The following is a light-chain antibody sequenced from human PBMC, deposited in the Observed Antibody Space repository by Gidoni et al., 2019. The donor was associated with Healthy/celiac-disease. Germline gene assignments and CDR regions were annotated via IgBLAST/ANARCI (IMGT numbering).Light chain of an antibody. J-gene: IGKJ2*01. CDR2: GAS. Sequence: IVLTQSPGTLSLSPGERATLSCRASQSVSSSYLAWYQQKPGQAPRLLIYGASSRATGIPDRFSGSGSGTDFTLTISRLEPEDFAVYYCQQYGSSPPKYTFGQXTKLEIK. CDR1: QSVSSSY. V-gene: IGKV3-20*01. CDR3: QQYGSSPPKYT.